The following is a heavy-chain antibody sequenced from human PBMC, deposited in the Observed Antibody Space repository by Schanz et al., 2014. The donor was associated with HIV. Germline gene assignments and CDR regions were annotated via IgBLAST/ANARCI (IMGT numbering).Heavy chain of an antibody. J-gene: IGHJ6*02. CDR3: ARDYDRWGLDV. V-gene: IGHV4-31*11. CDR2: IYYSGST. Sequence: QVQLQESGPGLVKPSQDLSLTCAVSGDSITRGGFYWSWIRQHPGRGLEWIGDIYYSGSTHYNPSLRSRVTMSVDTPRNQFSLKLNSVTAADTAVYFCARDYDRWGLDVWGQGTTVTVSS. D-gene: IGHD3-22*01. CDR1: GDSITRGGFY.